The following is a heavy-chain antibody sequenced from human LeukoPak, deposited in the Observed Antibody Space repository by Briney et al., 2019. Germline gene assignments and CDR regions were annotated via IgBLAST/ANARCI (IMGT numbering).Heavy chain of an antibody. V-gene: IGHV3-23*01. CDR3: AKDLPGYCSSTSCYTGTLD. D-gene: IGHD2-2*02. CDR1: GFTFSSYA. CDR2: ISCSGGST. J-gene: IGHJ1*01. Sequence: GGSLRLSCAASGFTFSSYAISWVRQAPGKGLEWVSAISCSGGSTYYADSVKGRFTISRDNSKNTLYLQMNSLRAEDTAVYYCAKDLPGYCSSTSCYTGTLDWGQGTLVTVSS.